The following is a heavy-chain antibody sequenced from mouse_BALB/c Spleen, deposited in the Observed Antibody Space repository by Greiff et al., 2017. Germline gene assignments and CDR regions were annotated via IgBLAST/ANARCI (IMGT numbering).Heavy chain of an antibody. V-gene: IGHV5-6*01. J-gene: IGHJ2*01. CDR2: ISSGGSYT. D-gene: IGHD2-14*01. CDR1: GFTFSSYG. CDR3: ARGRYDRETGYFDY. Sequence: EVQVVESGGDLVKPGGSLKLSCAASGFTFSSYGMSWVRQTPDKRLEWVATISSGGSYTYYPDSVKGRFTISRDNAKNTLYLQMSSLKSEDTAMYYCARGRYDRETGYFDYWGQGTTLTVSS.